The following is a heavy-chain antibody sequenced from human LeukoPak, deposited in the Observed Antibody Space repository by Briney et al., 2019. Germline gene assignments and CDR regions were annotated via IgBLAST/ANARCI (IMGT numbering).Heavy chain of an antibody. CDR3: ARAYHGRRDIVVVPAAHGGVDY. V-gene: IGHV1-2*02. CDR1: GYTFTGYY. D-gene: IGHD2-2*01. Sequence: ASVKVSCKASGYTFTGYYMHWVRQAPGQGLEWMGWINPNSGGTNYAQKFQGRVTMTRDTSISTAYMELSRLRSDDTAVYYCARAYHGRRDIVVVPAAHGGVDYWGQGTLVTVSS. CDR2: INPNSGGT. J-gene: IGHJ4*02.